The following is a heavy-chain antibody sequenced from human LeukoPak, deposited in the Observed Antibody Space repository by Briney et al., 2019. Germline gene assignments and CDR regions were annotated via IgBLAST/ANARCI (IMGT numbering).Heavy chain of an antibody. Sequence: GGSLRLSCAASGFTFGSYWMSWVRQAPGTGLEWVANIKQDGSEKYYVDSVKGRFTISRDNARNSLYLQMNSLRAEDTAVYYCASRDGSYGYWGQGTLVTVSS. J-gene: IGHJ4*02. CDR1: GFTFGSYW. V-gene: IGHV3-7*01. D-gene: IGHD1-26*01. CDR3: ASRDGSYGY. CDR2: IKQDGSEK.